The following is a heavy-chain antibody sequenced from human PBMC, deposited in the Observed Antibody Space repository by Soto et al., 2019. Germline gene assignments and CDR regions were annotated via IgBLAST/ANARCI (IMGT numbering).Heavy chain of an antibody. V-gene: IGHV1-69*01. J-gene: IGHJ6*02. CDR3: ARGNVDTAMVDYYYYGMDV. Sequence: QVQLVQSGAEVKKPGSSVKVSCKASGGTFSSYAISWVRQAPGQGLEWMGGIIPIFGTANYAQKFQGRVTITADESTSTAYMELSSLRYEDTAVYYCARGNVDTAMVDYYYYGMDVWGQGTTVTVSS. CDR1: GGTFSSYA. D-gene: IGHD5-18*01. CDR2: IIPIFGTA.